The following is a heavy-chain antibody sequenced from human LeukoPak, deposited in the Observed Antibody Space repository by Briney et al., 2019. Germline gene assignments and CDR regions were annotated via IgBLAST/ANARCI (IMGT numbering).Heavy chain of an antibody. D-gene: IGHD6-13*01. CDR1: GYSFTSYG. CDR2: TSPYNGNT. V-gene: IGHV1-18*01. CDR3: ARDRSSRRNWFDP. Sequence: GASVKVSCKASGYSFTSYGISWVRQAPGQGLEWMGWTSPYNGNTNYAQKLRGRVTMTTDTSTSTVYMELSSLRSEDTAVYYCARDRSSRRNWFDPWGQGTLVTVSS. J-gene: IGHJ5*02.